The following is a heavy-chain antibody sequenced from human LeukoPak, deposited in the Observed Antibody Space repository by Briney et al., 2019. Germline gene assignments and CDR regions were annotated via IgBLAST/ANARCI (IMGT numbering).Heavy chain of an antibody. Sequence: SETLSLTCTVSGGSISSYYWSWIRQPPGKGLEWLGYIYYSGSTNYNPSLKSRVTISVDTSKNQFSLKLSSVTAADTAVYYCARGYSGYGDYVDYWGQGTLVTVSS. J-gene: IGHJ4*02. CDR2: IYYSGST. V-gene: IGHV4-59*01. CDR3: ARGYSGYGDYVDY. CDR1: GGSISSYY. D-gene: IGHD4-17*01.